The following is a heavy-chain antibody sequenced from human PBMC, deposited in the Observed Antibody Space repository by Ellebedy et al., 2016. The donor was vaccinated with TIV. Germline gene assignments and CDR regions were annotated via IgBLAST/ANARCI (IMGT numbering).Heavy chain of an antibody. J-gene: IGHJ3*02. CDR3: ARPWVEMATIGDAFDI. V-gene: IGHV3-23*01. D-gene: IGHD5-24*01. Sequence: GESLKISCAASEFTFTSYAMSWVRQAPGKGLEWVSAISGSGDSTYYADSVRGRFTISRDISKNTVYLQMNSLRAEDTAVYYCARPWVEMATIGDAFDIWGQGTMVTVSS. CDR1: EFTFTSYA. CDR2: ISGSGDST.